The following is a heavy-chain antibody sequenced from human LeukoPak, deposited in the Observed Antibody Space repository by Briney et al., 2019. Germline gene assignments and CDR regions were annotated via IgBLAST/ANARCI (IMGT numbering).Heavy chain of an antibody. D-gene: IGHD6-19*01. CDR2: IKEDGSIQ. J-gene: IGHJ4*02. V-gene: IGHV3-7*01. Sequence: GGSLRLSCVASGFTFSSYWMTWVRQAPGRGLEWLANIKEDGSIQYYLDSVRGRFTTSRDNPKTSVYLQLNSLRADDTAVYYCARDVWTGVAVSDYWGQGTLDTVSS. CDR3: ARDVWTGVAVSDY. CDR1: GFTFSSYW.